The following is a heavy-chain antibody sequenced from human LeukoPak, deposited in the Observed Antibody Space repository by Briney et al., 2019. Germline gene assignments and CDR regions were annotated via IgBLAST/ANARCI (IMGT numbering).Heavy chain of an antibody. D-gene: IGHD3-10*01. CDR1: GGSIRSYY. V-gene: IGHV4-59*01. J-gene: IGHJ5*02. CDR3: ARDNYYGSGSYLDP. Sequence: SETLSLTCAVSGGSIRSYYWSWIRQPPGKGLEWIGYISYSGSTNYNPSLKSRVTISVDTSKIQFSLKLSSVTAADTAVYYCARDNYYGSGSYLDPWGQGTLVTVSS. CDR2: ISYSGST.